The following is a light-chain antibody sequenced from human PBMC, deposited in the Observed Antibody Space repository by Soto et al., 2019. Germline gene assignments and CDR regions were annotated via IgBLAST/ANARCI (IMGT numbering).Light chain of an antibody. CDR2: AAS. J-gene: IGKJ4*01. CDR3: QQLNIYLALT. V-gene: IGKV1-9*01. Sequence: DIQLTQSPSFLSASVGDRVTITCRANQGISSYLAWYQQKPGKAPKLLIYAASTLQSGVPSRFSGSGSGTEFTLTISSLQPEDFATYYCQQLNIYLALTFGGGTKVEIK. CDR1: QGISSY.